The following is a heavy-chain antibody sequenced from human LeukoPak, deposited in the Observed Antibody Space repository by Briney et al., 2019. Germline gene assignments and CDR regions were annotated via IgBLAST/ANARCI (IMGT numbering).Heavy chain of an antibody. J-gene: IGHJ5*02. CDR1: GFTFSSYA. V-gene: IGHV3-23*01. CDR3: AKDREWGYGYGSNWFDP. D-gene: IGHD5-18*01. Sequence: GGSLRLSCAASGFTFSSYAMSWVRQAPGKGLEWVSAISGSGGSTYYADSVKGRFTISRDNSKNTLYLQMNSLRAEDTAVYYCAKDREWGYGYGSNWFDPWGQGTLVTISS. CDR2: ISGSGGST.